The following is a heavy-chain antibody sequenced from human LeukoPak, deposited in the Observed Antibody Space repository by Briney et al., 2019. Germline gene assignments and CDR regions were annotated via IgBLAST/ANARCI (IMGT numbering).Heavy chain of an antibody. D-gene: IGHD4-11*01. V-gene: IGHV4-31*03. CDR3: ARGSVTTRYENWFDR. CDR1: GGSISSGGYY. Sequence: SQTLSLTCTVSGGSISSGGYYWSWIRQHPGKGLEWIGYIYYSGSTYYNPSLKSRVTISVDTSKNQFSLKLSSVTAADTAVYYCARGSVTTRYENWFDRRGQGTLVTVSS. J-gene: IGHJ5*02. CDR2: IYYSGST.